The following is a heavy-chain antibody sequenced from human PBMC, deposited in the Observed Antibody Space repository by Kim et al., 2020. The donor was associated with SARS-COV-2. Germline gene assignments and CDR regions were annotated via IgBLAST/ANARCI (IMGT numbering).Heavy chain of an antibody. CDR2: IKQDGSEK. V-gene: IGHV3-7*01. Sequence: GGSLRLSCTASGFTFGNYWMNWVRQAPGKGLEWVANIKQDGSEKYYVDSVKGRFTISRDDAKNSLYLQMNSLTADDTAVYYFARDILPRDYWGQGTLVTVPS. CDR3: ARDILPRDY. D-gene: IGHD2-21*01. J-gene: IGHJ4*02. CDR1: GFTFGNYW.